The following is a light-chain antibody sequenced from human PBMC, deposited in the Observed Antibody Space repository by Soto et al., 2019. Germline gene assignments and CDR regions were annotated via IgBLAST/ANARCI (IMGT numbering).Light chain of an antibody. J-gene: IGKJ1*01. V-gene: IGKV4-1*01. CDR3: QQYYSTRPWT. Sequence: DIVMTQSPDSLAVSLGERATINCKSSQSVLYSSNNKNYLAWYQQKPGQPPKLLIYWASTRESGVPDRFSGSGSGTDFTLTISSLEAEDVEVSYCQQYYSTRPWTFGQGTKVEIK. CDR1: QSVLYSSNNKNY. CDR2: WAS.